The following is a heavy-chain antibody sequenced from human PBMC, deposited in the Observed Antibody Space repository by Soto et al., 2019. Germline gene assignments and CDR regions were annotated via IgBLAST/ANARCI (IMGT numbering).Heavy chain of an antibody. Sequence: QVQLVQSGAEVKEPGASVRVSCKASGYDFTNYGINWVRQAPGQGLEWMGWVSVYNGNTNFVQKFWGRVSMTADTSTNTDYMDLRSLTSDDTAVYYCARGDCSEGACFTRNPTGWLDPWGQGTLVTVSS. CDR1: GYDFTNYG. CDR3: ARGDCSEGACFTRNPTGWLDP. V-gene: IGHV1-18*01. D-gene: IGHD2-8*01. J-gene: IGHJ5*02. CDR2: VSVYNGNT.